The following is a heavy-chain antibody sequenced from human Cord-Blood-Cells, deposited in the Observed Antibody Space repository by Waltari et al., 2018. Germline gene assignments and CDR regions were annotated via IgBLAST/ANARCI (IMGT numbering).Heavy chain of an antibody. V-gene: IGHV4-30-2*01. J-gene: IGHJ4*02. CDR2: IYHSGST. CDR3: ARTTRRGFREFDY. CDR1: GGSISSGGYS. Sequence: QLQLQESGSGLVKPSQTLSLTCAVSGGSISSGGYSWSWIRQPPGKGLEWIGYIYHSGSTYYNPSLKSRVTISVDRSKNQFSLKLSSVTAADTAVYYCARTTRRGFREFDYWGQGTLVTVSS. D-gene: IGHD3-10*01.